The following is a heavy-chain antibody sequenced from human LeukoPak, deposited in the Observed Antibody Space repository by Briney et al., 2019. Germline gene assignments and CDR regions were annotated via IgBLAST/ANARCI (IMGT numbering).Heavy chain of an antibody. Sequence: GGSLRLSCSPSGFTFSDYDMNWVRQAQGKGLEWVSSISGLSSYTYYGESVKGRFSISRDNAKNSLYLQMNSLGAEDTATYYCGRAFPPLRTSSAGDLWGQGILVTVSS. V-gene: IGHV3-21*01. CDR2: ISGLSSYT. J-gene: IGHJ4*02. CDR3: GRAFPPLRTSSAGDL. CDR1: GFTFSDYD. D-gene: IGHD3-16*01.